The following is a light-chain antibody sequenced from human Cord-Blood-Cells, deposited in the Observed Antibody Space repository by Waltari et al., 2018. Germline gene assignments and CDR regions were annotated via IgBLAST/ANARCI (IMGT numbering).Light chain of an antibody. J-gene: IGLJ2*01. V-gene: IGLV1-40*01. Sequence: QSVLTQPPSVSGAPGQRVTISCTGSSSNIGAGYAVHWYQQLPGTAPKLPIYGNRNRPSGVPDRFSGSKAGTSASLAITGLQAEDEADYYCQSYDSSLSGVVFGGGTKLTVL. CDR2: GNR. CDR3: QSYDSSLSGVV. CDR1: SSNIGAGYA.